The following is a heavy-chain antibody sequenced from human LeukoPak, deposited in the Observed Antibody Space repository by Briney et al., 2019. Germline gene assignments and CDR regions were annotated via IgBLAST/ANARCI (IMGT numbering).Heavy chain of an antibody. D-gene: IGHD2-15*01. CDR1: GGSISSSSYY. J-gene: IGHJ6*03. CDR3: ARVRGYCSGGSCYGNYYYYMDV. V-gene: IGHV4-39*07. CDR2: IYYSGST. Sequence: SETLSLTCTVSGGSISSSSYYWGWIRQPPGKGLEWIGSIYYSGSTYYNPSLKSRVTISVDTSKNQFSLKLSSVTAADTAVYYCARVRGYCSGGSCYGNYYYYMDVWGKGTTVTVSS.